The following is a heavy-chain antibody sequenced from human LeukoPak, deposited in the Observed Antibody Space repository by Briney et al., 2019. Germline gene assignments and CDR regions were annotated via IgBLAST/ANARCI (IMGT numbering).Heavy chain of an antibody. V-gene: IGHV1-46*01. CDR1: GYTFTSYY. CDR3: ARNGGDSSGWSYYYYYYGMDV. Sequence: ASVKVSCKASGYTFTSYYMHWVRQAPGQGLEWMGIINPSGGSTSYAQKFQGRVTMTRDTSTSTVYMELSSLRSEDTAVYYCARNGGDSSGWSYYYYYYGMDVWGQGTTVTVSS. CDR2: INPSGGST. J-gene: IGHJ6*02. D-gene: IGHD6-13*01.